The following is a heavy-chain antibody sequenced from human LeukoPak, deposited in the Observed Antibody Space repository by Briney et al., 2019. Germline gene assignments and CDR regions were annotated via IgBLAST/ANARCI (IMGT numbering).Heavy chain of an antibody. J-gene: IGHJ4*02. CDR1: GYTLTELS. CDR3: ATGASSGYMPTFAY. D-gene: IGHD3-22*01. V-gene: IGHV1-24*01. Sequence: GAAVKVSCKVSGYTLTELSMHWVRQAPGKGLEWRGGWDPEDGETIYAQKFQGRVTMPEDTSTDTAYMELSRLRSEDPAVYSCATGASSGYMPTFAYWGQGTLVTVSS. CDR2: WDPEDGET.